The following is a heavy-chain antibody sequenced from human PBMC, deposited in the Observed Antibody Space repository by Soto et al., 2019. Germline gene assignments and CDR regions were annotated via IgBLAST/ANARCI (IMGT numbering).Heavy chain of an antibody. CDR2: MSTDGSHT. Sequence: QVQLVESGGGVVQPGRSLRLSCAASGFTFSSNGMHWVRQAPGKGLEWVAVMSTDGSHTSYADSAKGRFTISRDNSKNTLYLQMNSLRAEGSGIYYCTKGCSSSSNGDNIHYWGQGALVTVSS. CDR3: TKGCSSSSNGDNIHY. D-gene: IGHD2-2*01. V-gene: IGHV3-30*18. J-gene: IGHJ4*02. CDR1: GFTFSSNG.